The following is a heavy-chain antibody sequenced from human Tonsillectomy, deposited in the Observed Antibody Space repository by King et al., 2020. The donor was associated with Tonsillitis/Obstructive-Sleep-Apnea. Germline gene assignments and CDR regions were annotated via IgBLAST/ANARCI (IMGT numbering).Heavy chain of an antibody. D-gene: IGHD5-18*01. CDR3: VSHSLGTRMASDYSGMDV. CDR2: IDPSDSYS. CDR1: GYSFTSNW. V-gene: IGHV5-10-1*03. Sequence: VQLVESGAEVKKPGESLRISCKGSGYSFTSNWISWVRQMPGKGLEWMGKIDPSDSYSNYSPSFQGHVAISTDKSITTAYLQWSSLEASDTATYYCVSHSLGTRMASDYSGMDVWGQGTTVTVSS. J-gene: IGHJ6*02.